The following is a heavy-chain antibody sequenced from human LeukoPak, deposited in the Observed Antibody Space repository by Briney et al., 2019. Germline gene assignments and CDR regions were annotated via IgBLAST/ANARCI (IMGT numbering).Heavy chain of an antibody. CDR2: MSGSGGST. D-gene: IGHD1-7*01. CDR1: GFTFSNYG. CDR3: AKAKLPWYYYYYMDV. Sequence: GGTLRLSCAASGFTFSNYGMSWVRQAPGKGLEWVSGMSGSGGSTYYADSVKGRFTISRDNSKNTLYLQMNSLRAEDTAVYYCAKAKLPWYYYYYMDVWGKGTTVTVSS. J-gene: IGHJ6*03. V-gene: IGHV3-23*01.